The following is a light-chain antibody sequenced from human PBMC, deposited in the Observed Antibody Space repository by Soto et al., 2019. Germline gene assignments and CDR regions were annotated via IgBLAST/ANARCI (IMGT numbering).Light chain of an antibody. V-gene: IGKV3-20*01. CDR1: QSVSSSY. J-gene: IGKJ1*01. CDR2: GAS. Sequence: EIVLTQSPGTLALSPGERATLSCRASQSVSSSYLSCYQQKPGQAPRLLIYGASSRATGITYRFSGSGSGTDFTLTISRLEPEDFAVYYCQQYGSSPRTFGQGTKVEIK. CDR3: QQYGSSPRT.